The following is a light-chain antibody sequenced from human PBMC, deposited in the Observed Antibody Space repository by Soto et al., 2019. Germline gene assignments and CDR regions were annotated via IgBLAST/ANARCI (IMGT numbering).Light chain of an antibody. CDR3: QQRSNWPYT. J-gene: IGKJ2*01. CDR2: AAS. Sequence: EIVLTQSPGTLSLSPGERATLFCRASQGVSRSYFAWYQQKPGQAPRLLIYAASSRATGVPDRFSGSGSGTDFTLTISRLEPEDFAVYYCQQRSNWPYTFGQGTKLEIK. V-gene: IGKV3D-20*02. CDR1: QGVSRSY.